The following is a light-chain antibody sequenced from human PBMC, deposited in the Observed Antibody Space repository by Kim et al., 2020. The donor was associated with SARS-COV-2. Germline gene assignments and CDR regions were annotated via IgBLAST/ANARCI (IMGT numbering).Light chain of an antibody. Sequence: GQKVNISCSGSSSNIGHNYVSWYQKLPGTAPKLLIYDNNKRPSGIPDRFSGAKSGTSATLGITGLQTGDEADYYCGTWDSSLSAGVFGGGTQLTVL. CDR1: SSNIGHNY. CDR2: DNN. CDR3: GTWDSSLSAGV. V-gene: IGLV1-51*01. J-gene: IGLJ2*01.